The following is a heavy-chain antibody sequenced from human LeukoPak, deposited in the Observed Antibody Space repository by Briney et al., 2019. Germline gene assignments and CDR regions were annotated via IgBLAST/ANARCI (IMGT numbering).Heavy chain of an antibody. CDR2: MKTDGTEK. CDR3: ARDRAFKTFDH. V-gene: IGHV3-7*01. Sequence: GGSLRLSCAASGLNISNSLMNWVRQAPGKGLEWVASMKTDGTEKYYVDSVEGRFNISRDNAKNSLHLQMSSLRPEDTAVYYCARDRAFKTFDHWGQGTLVTVSS. CDR1: GLNISNSL. J-gene: IGHJ4*02.